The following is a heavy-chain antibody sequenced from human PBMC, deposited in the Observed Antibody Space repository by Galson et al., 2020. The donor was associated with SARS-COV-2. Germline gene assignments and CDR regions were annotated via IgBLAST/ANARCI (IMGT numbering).Heavy chain of an antibody. CDR2: INHSGST. V-gene: IGHV4-34*01. CDR1: GGSFSGYY. Sequence: SETLSLTCAVYGGSFSGYYWSWIRQPPGKGLEWIGEINHSGSTNYNPSLKSRVTISVDTSKNQFSLKLSSVTAADTAVYYCARGRRSYYYYGMDVWGQGTTVTVSS. CDR3: ARGRRSYYYYGMDV. D-gene: IGHD1-1*01. J-gene: IGHJ6*02.